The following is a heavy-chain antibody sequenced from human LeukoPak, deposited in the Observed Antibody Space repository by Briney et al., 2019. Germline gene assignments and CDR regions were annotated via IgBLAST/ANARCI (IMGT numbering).Heavy chain of an antibody. CDR3: ARDLRPYYYDSSWVHAFDI. CDR1: GYTFTGYY. CDR2: INPNSGGT. V-gene: IGHV1-2*02. D-gene: IGHD3-22*01. Sequence: GASVKVSCKASGYTFTGYYMHWVRQAPGQGLEWMGWINPNSGGTNYAQKFQGRVTMTRDTSISTAYMELSRLRSDDTAVYYCARDLRPYYYDSSWVHAFDIWGQGTMVTVSS. J-gene: IGHJ3*02.